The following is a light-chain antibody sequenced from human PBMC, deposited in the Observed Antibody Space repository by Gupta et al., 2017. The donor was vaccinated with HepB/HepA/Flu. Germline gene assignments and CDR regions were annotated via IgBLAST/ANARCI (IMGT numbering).Light chain of an antibody. CDR1: SSNIGSNY. CDR3: AAWDDSQSGWV. CDR2: RNN. Sequence: QSVLTQPPSASGTPGQRVTISCSGSSSNIGSNYVYWYQQLPGTAPKLLIYRNNQRTSGVPDRFSGSKSGTSASLAISGLRSEDEADYYCAAWDDSQSGWVFGGGTKLTVL. V-gene: IGLV1-47*01. J-gene: IGLJ3*02.